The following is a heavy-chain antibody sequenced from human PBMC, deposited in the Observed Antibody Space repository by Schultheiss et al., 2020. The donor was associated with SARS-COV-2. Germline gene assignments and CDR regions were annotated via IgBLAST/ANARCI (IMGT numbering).Heavy chain of an antibody. Sequence: GESLKISCKGSGYSFTTYWIGWVRQMPGKGLEWMGIIYPGDSDTRYSPSFQGQVTISADKSISTAYLQWSSLKASDTAMYYCARPTEPNGWAFDYWGQGTLVTVSS. CDR2: IYPGDSDT. CDR3: ARPTEPNGWAFDY. CDR1: GYSFTTYW. J-gene: IGHJ4*02. V-gene: IGHV5-51*01. D-gene: IGHD2-8*01.